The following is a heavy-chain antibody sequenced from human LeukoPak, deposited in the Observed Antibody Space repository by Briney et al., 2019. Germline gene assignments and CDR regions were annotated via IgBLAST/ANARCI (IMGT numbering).Heavy chain of an antibody. V-gene: IGHV4-31*03. CDR1: GGSISSGGYY. Sequence: SQTLSLTCTVSGGSISSGGYYWSWIRQHPGKGLEWIGYIYYSGSTYYNPSLKSRVTISVDTSKNQFSLKLSSVTAADTAVYYCARGPDIVVVPASDRGFDPWGQGTLVTVSS. J-gene: IGHJ5*02. D-gene: IGHD2-2*01. CDR2: IYYSGST. CDR3: ARGPDIVVVPASDRGFDP.